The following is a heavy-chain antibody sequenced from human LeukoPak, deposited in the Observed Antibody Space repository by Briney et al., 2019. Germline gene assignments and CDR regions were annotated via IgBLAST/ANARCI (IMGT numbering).Heavy chain of an antibody. CDR2: MNPNSGNT. CDR1: GGTFSSYA. CDR3: ARGVPFEYSXXXXXYYYYGMDV. D-gene: IGHD6-6*01. J-gene: IGHJ6*02. Sequence: GASVKVSCKASGGTFSSYAISWVRQATGQGLEWMGWMNPNSGNTGYAQKFQGRVTMTRNTSISTAYMELSSLRSEDTAVYYCARGVPFEYSXXXXXYYYYGMDVWGQGTTXT. V-gene: IGHV1-8*02.